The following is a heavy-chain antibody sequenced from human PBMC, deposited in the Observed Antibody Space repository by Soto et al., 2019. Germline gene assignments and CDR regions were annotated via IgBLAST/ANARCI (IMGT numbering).Heavy chain of an antibody. CDR1: GYTFTGSY. J-gene: IGHJ6*03. V-gene: IGHV1-2*04. Sequence: ASVKVSCKASGYTFTGSYMHWVRQAPGQGLEWMGWINPNSGGTNYAQKFQGWVTMTRDTSISTAYMELSRLRSDDTAVYYCARDSRGAARHLYYMDVWGKGTTVTVSS. CDR3: ARDSRGAARHLYYMDV. CDR2: INPNSGGT. D-gene: IGHD6-6*01.